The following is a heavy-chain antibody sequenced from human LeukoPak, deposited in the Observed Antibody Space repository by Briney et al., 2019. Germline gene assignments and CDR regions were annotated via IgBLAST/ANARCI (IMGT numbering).Heavy chain of an antibody. CDR1: GFTFSNAW. CDR3: TTEGPFDSSGYSVSPY. Sequence: GGSLRLSCAASGFTFSNAWMSWVRQAPGKGLEWVGRIKSKTDGGTTDYAAPVKGRFTISRDDSKNTVYLQMNSLKTEDTAVYYCTTEGPFDSSGYSVSPYWGQGTLVTVSS. CDR2: IKSKTDGGTT. V-gene: IGHV3-15*01. J-gene: IGHJ4*02. D-gene: IGHD3-22*01.